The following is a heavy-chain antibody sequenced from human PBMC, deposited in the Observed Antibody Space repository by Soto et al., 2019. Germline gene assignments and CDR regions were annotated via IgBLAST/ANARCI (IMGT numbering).Heavy chain of an antibody. CDR2: INPSGGST. CDR1: GYTFTSYY. D-gene: IGHD3-22*01. Sequence: ASVKVSCKASGYTFTSYYMHWVRQAPGQGLEWMGIINPSGGSTSYAQEFQGRVTMTRDTSTSTVYMELSSLRSEDTAVYYCARDYDSSGYYYVNFDYWGQGTLVTVS. J-gene: IGHJ4*02. CDR3: ARDYDSSGYYYVNFDY. V-gene: IGHV1-46*01.